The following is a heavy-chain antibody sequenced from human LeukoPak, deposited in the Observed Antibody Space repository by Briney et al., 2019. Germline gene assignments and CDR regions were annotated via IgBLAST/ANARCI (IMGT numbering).Heavy chain of an antibody. CDR3: AKSAYARGELFEY. J-gene: IGHJ4*02. Sequence: GGSLRLSCAASGVTFSSYWMHWVRQAPGKGLVWVSRINSDGSSTSYADSVKGRFTISRDNAKNTLYLQMNSLRAEDTAVYYCAKSAYARGELFEYWGQGTLVTVST. CDR2: INSDGSST. CDR1: GVTFSSYW. D-gene: IGHD3-10*01. V-gene: IGHV3-74*01.